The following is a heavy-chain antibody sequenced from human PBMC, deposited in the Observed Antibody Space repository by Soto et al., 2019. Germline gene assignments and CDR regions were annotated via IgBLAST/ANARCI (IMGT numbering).Heavy chain of an antibody. V-gene: IGHV3-48*02. J-gene: IGHJ6*02. CDR1: GFIFSDYT. Sequence: EVQLVESGGDLVQPGGSLRLSCAASGFIFSDYTMTWVRQAPGRGLEFVSHISSSGDALFYAESVKGRFTVSRDNAKKSLYLQMNSLRDDDTAVYFCARDHGGSTWFVGVYYFFGMDVWGQGTAVTVSS. CDR2: ISSSGDAL. CDR3: ARDHGGSTWFVGVYYFFGMDV. D-gene: IGHD6-13*01.